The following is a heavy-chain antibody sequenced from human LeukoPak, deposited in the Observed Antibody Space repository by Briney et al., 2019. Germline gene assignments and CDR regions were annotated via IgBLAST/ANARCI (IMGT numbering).Heavy chain of an antibody. CDR1: GYTFTSYD. CDR2: MNPNSGNT. CDR3: ARGRYDYVWGSYYNWFDP. J-gene: IGHJ5*02. V-gene: IGHV1-8*01. D-gene: IGHD3-16*01. Sequence: GASVKVSCKASGYTFTSYDINWLRQATGQGLEWMGWMNPNSGNTGYAQKFQGRVTMTRNTSISTAYMELSSLRSEDTAVYYCARGRYDYVWGSYYNWFDPWGQGTLVTVSS.